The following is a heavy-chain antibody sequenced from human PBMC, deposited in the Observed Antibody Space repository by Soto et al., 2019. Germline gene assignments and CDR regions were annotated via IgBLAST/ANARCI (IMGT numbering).Heavy chain of an antibody. V-gene: IGHV1-69*13. D-gene: IGHD2-15*01. CDR1: GGTFSSYA. CDR3: ARSPPGQLGYCSGGSCRSPRIGFDY. CDR2: IIPIFGTA. J-gene: IGHJ4*02. Sequence: SVKVSCKASGGTFSSYAISWVRQAPGQGLEWMGGIIPIFGTANYAQKFQGRVTITADESTSTAYMELSSLRSEDTAVYYCARSPPGQLGYCSGGSCRSPRIGFDYWGQGTLVTVSS.